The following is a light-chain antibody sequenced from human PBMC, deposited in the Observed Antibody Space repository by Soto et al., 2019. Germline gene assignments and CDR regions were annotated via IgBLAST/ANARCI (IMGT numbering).Light chain of an antibody. CDR1: QSISTW. J-gene: IGKJ2*01. CDR3: QQYNAYFT. V-gene: IGKV1-5*01. CDR2: DVS. Sequence: DIQMTQSPSTLPAAIGDRVTITCQPSQSISTWLAWYQQKPGKAPKLLIYDVSTLQSGVSSRFSGDGYGTHFHLTIISLQPYDFATYYCQQYNAYFTFGQGPKV.